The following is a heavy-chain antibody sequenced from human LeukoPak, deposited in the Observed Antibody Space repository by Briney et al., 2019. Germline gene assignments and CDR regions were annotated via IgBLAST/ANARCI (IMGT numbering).Heavy chain of an antibody. D-gene: IGHD3-16*01. CDR2: IGRDGSSI. J-gene: IGHJ4*02. Sequence: QPGGSLRLSCGASGFTFSNYWMHWVRQAPGKGLLWVSRIGRDGSSITYADSVKGRFTITRDNAKNTLYLQMNSLRVEDTAVYYCIRDDYFSYWGQGTLVTVSS. V-gene: IGHV3-74*03. CDR1: GFTFSNYW. CDR3: IRDDYFSY.